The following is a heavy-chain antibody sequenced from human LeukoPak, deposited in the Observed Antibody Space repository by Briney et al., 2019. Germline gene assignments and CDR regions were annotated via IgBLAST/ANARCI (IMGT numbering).Heavy chain of an antibody. CDR2: INHSGST. D-gene: IGHD1-7*01. Sequence: SETLSLTCAVYGVSFSGYYWSWIRQPPGKGLEWIGEINHSGSTNYNPSLKSRVTISVDTSKNQFSLKLSSVTAADTAVYYCARLELLYYFDYWGQGTLVTVSS. V-gene: IGHV4-34*01. J-gene: IGHJ4*02. CDR1: GVSFSGYY. CDR3: ARLELLYYFDY.